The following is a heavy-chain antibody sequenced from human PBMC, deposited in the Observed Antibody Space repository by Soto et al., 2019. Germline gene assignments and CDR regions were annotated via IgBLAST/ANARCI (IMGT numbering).Heavy chain of an antibody. Sequence: EVQLVESGGGLVQPGRSLRLSCAGSGFIFEDYAMHWVLQGPGKGLEWVSGISWSSGDIGYADSVKGRFTISRDNAKNSLHLQMSSLRAEDTGLYYCTRARGSSSYYYYMDVWGKGTKVTFSS. CDR3: TRARGSSSYYYYMDV. CDR1: GFIFEDYA. J-gene: IGHJ6*03. D-gene: IGHD6-13*01. V-gene: IGHV3-9*01. CDR2: ISWSSGDI.